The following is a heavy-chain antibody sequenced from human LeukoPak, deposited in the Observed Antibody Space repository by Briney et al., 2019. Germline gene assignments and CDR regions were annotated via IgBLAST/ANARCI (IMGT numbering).Heavy chain of an antibody. Sequence: GGSLRLSCAAPGFTFSNAWMTWVRQAPGKGLEWVGLIKSKANGGTTDYAAPVKGRFTISRDDSKNTQSLQMNSLKTEDTGGYYGTTVYSYGALGYWGQGTLVTVSS. CDR1: GFTFSNAW. J-gene: IGHJ4*02. CDR3: TTVYSYGALGY. D-gene: IGHD5-18*01. CDR2: IKSKANGGTT. V-gene: IGHV3-15*01.